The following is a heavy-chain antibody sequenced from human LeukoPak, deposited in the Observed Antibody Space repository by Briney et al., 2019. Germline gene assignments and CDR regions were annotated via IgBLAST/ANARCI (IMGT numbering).Heavy chain of an antibody. CDR3: ARDFGSAAAIYEY. D-gene: IGHD6-13*01. CDR1: GFTFTNYW. Sequence: PGGSVRLSCATSGFTFTNYWMTWVRQAPGKGLEWVANINQNGVEMYYVESVKGRFTISRDSGRNSLFLQMNSLRAEDTAVYYCARDFGSAAAIYEYWGQGTLVTVSS. CDR2: INQNGVEM. J-gene: IGHJ4*02. V-gene: IGHV3-7*01.